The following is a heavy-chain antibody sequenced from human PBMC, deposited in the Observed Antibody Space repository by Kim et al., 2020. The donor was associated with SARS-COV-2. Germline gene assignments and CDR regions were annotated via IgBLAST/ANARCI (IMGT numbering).Heavy chain of an antibody. CDR3: ARERSSGLSHAIDH. J-gene: IGHJ4*02. D-gene: IGHD3-3*01. Sequence: DSVRGRFTISRDNAKNPLDLQMNRLRVEDTALYYCARERSSGLSHAIDHWGQGILVTVSS. V-gene: IGHV3-11*06.